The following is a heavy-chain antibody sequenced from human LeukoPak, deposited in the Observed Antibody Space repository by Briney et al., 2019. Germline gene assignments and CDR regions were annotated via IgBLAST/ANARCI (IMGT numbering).Heavy chain of an antibody. Sequence: GGSLRLSCAASGFTSSSYAMSWVRQAPGKGLEWVSAISGSGGSTYYADSVKGRFTISRDNSKNTLYLQMNSLRAEDTAVYYCATFKIIVVVPAARHNWFDPWGQGTLVTVSS. D-gene: IGHD2-2*01. CDR3: ATFKIIVVVPAARHNWFDP. CDR1: GFTSSSYA. V-gene: IGHV3-23*01. J-gene: IGHJ5*02. CDR2: ISGSGGST.